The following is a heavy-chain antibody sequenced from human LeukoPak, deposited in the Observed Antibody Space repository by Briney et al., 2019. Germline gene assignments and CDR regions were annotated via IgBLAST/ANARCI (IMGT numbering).Heavy chain of an antibody. J-gene: IGHJ4*02. V-gene: IGHV3-23*01. D-gene: IGHD5-18*01. CDR3: VRDNKASAMVTFDY. Sequence: PGGSLRLSCAASGFTFSNYAMSWVRQAPGKGLEWVSVISGSGGSTYYVDSVKGRFTISRDNSKNTLYLQMNNLRAEDTAVYYCVRDNKASAMVTFDYWGQGTLVTVSS. CDR2: ISGSGGST. CDR1: GFTFSNYA.